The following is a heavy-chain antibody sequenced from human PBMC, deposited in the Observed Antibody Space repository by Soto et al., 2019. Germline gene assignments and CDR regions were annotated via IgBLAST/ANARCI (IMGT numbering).Heavy chain of an antibody. Sequence: EVQLVQSGGGLVQPGGSLRLSCVTSGFTFSGHDMHWVRQAPGKGLEWVSPFGADGVTHYAASVEGRFIISRDNGRNSLYLQMNSLRVGDTGVFFCAKRGFRGIIDAFDVWVQGTTVTVSS. V-gene: IGHV3-13*04. D-gene: IGHD3-16*02. CDR3: AKRGFRGIIDAFDV. CDR2: FGADGVT. J-gene: IGHJ3*01. CDR1: GFTFSGHD.